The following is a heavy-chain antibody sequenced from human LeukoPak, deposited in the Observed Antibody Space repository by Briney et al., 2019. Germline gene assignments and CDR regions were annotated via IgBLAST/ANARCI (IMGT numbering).Heavy chain of an antibody. CDR3: ARAVYRAATYYYYYYMDV. CDR2: IYYSGST. Sequence: KPSQTLSLTCTVSGGSISSGDYYWRWIREPPGKGLEWIGYIYYSGSTYYNPSLKSRVTISVDTSKNQFSLKLSSVTAADTAVYYCARAVYRAATYYYYYYMDVWGKGTTVTVSS. D-gene: IGHD2-15*01. CDR1: GGSISSGDYY. J-gene: IGHJ6*03. V-gene: IGHV4-30-4*08.